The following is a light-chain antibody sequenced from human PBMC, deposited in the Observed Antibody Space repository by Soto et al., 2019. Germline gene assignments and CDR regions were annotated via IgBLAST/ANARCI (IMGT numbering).Light chain of an antibody. Sequence: IQMTQSPSSLSASVGDRLTITCRASQSIGKFLNWYQQKPGTAPNLLISAASSLQSGVPPRFSGSGSGTDFTLAISSLQPEDSATYYCLQDINYPWTFGQGTKVDIK. CDR2: AAS. CDR3: LQDINYPWT. V-gene: IGKV1-6*01. J-gene: IGKJ1*01. CDR1: QSIGKF.